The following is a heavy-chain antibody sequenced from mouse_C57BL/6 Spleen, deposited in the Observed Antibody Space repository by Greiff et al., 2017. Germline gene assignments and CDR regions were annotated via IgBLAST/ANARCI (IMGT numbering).Heavy chain of an antibody. V-gene: IGHV1-72*01. J-gene: IGHJ4*01. Sequence: QVQLQQPGAELVKPGASVKLSCKASGYTFTSYWMHWVKRRPGRGLEWIGRIDPNSGGTKYNEKFKSKATLTVDKPSSTAYMQLSSLTSEDSAVYYCARWDLRRDLHYAMDYWGQGTSVTVSS. CDR1: GYTFTSYW. CDR3: ARWDLRRDLHYAMDY. CDR2: IDPNSGGT. D-gene: IGHD2-12*01.